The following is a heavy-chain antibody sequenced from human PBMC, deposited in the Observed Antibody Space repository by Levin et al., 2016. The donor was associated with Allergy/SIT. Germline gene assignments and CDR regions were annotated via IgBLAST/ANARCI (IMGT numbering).Heavy chain of an antibody. V-gene: IGHV4-4*07. CDR2: IYVSGNT. J-gene: IGHJ3*02. D-gene: IGHD4-17*01. CDR1: GGSINSYY. Sequence: SETLSLTCTVSGGSINSYYWGWIRQPAGKGLEWIGRIYVSGNTNYNPSLKSRVTMSVDTSKSQFSLKLRSVTAADTAVYYCARGPQTTMTTVEKGAFDIWGHGTMVTVSS. CDR3: ARGPQTTMTTVEKGAFDI.